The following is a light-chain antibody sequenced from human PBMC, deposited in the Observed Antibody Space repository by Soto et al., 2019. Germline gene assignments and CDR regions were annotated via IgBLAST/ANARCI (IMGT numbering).Light chain of an antibody. CDR1: SSNIGRNT. J-gene: IGLJ2*01. Sequence: QSALTPPPSASWAPGRGVTISCSGSSSNIGRNTVNWYQQLPGTAPKVLIYSNNQRPSGVPDRLSGSKSGASASLAISGLQSEDEADYYCAAWDDSLNAVVFGGGTQLTVL. CDR2: SNN. CDR3: AAWDDSLNAVV. V-gene: IGLV1-44*01.